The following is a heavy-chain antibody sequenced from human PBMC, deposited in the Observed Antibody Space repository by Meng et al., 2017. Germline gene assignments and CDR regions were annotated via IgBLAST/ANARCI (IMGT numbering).Heavy chain of an antibody. J-gene: IGHJ4*02. V-gene: IGHV3-7*01. CDR3: ARWQTGYSGHGIDY. Sequence: GESLKISCAASGFTFSKYWMSWVRQAPGKGLEWVAIIKQDGSDKYYVDSVKGRFTISRDNAKNSLYLQMNSLRAEDTAVYYCARWQTGYSGHGIDYWGQGTLVTVSS. CDR2: IKQDGSDK. D-gene: IGHD5-12*01. CDR1: GFTFSKYW.